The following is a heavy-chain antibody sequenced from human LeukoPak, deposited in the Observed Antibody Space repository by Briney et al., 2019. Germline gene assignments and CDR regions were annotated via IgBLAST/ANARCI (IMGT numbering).Heavy chain of an antibody. D-gene: IGHD3-22*01. CDR2: IYYSGST. CDR3: ARDSSGYYLLDY. Sequence: SETLSLTCTVSGGSISSSSYYWGWIRQPPGKGLEWIGSIYYSGSTYYNPSLKSRVTISVDTSKNQFSLKLSSVTAADTAVYYCARDSSGYYLLDYWGQGTLVTVSS. CDR1: GGSISSSSYY. V-gene: IGHV4-39*07. J-gene: IGHJ4*02.